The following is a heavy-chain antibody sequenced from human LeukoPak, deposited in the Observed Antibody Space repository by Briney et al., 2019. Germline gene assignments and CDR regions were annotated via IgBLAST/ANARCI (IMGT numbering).Heavy chain of an antibody. CDR3: ARASYWFERSGHPQHYYFDY. D-gene: IGHD3-22*01. J-gene: IGHJ4*02. V-gene: IGHV3-21*01. CDR2: ISALSTYV. Sequence: GGSLRLFCAASGFKFSDYSMNWVRQAPGKGLQWVASISALSTYVYYPDSVKGRFTISRDNARNSVYLQLNSLRDEDTALYFCARASYWFERSGHPQHYYFDYWGQGTMVALSS. CDR1: GFKFSDYS.